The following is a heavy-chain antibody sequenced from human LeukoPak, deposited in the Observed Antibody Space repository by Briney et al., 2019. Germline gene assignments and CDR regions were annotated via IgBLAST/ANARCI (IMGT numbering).Heavy chain of an antibody. CDR2: IYYSGST. J-gene: IGHJ4*02. D-gene: IGHD4-11*01. CDR3: AREFGRVDFSVTKNDY. Sequence: PSETLSLTCTVSGGSISSYYWSWIRQPPGKGLEWIGYIYYSGSTNYNPSLKSRVTISVDTSKNQFSLKLSSVTAADTAVYYCAREFGRVDFSVTKNDYWGQGTLVTVSS. CDR1: GGSISSYY. V-gene: IGHV4-59*01.